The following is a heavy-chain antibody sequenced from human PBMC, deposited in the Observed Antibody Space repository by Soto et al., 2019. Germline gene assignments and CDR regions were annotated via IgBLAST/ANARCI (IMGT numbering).Heavy chain of an antibody. Sequence: ASVKVSCKASGGTFSSYAISWVRQAPGQGLEWMGGIIPIFGTENYAQKFQGRVTITADESTITAYMELSSLRSEDTAVYYCARADYYDSSGYFDYWGQGTLVTVSS. CDR1: GGTFSSYA. CDR2: IIPIFGTE. J-gene: IGHJ4*02. V-gene: IGHV1-69*13. CDR3: ARADYYDSSGYFDY. D-gene: IGHD3-22*01.